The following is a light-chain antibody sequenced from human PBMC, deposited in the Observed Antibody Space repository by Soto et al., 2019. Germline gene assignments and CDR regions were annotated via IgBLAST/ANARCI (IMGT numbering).Light chain of an antibody. Sequence: EIVVTHSPGTLSLSPGERATLSCRASQSVSSSYLAWYQQKFGQAPRLLIYGASTRATGIPDRFSGSGSGTDFTLTISRLEPGDFAVYYCQQYGSSPYTFGQGSKLEIK. CDR3: QQYGSSPYT. V-gene: IGKV3-20*01. J-gene: IGKJ2*01. CDR2: GAS. CDR1: QSVSSSY.